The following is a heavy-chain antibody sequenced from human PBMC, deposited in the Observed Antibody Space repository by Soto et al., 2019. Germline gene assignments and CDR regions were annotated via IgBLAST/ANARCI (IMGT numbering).Heavy chain of an antibody. J-gene: IGHJ6*02. CDR1: GGSISSGGYY. CDR3: ARAGIAYCGGDCSYGMDV. D-gene: IGHD2-21*01. Sequence: LSLTCTVSGGSISSGGYYWSWIRQHPGKGLEWIGYIYYSGSTYYNPSLKSRVTISVGTSKNQFSLKLSSATAADTAVYYCARAGIAYCGGDCSYGMDVWGQGTTVTVSS. CDR2: IYYSGST. V-gene: IGHV4-31*03.